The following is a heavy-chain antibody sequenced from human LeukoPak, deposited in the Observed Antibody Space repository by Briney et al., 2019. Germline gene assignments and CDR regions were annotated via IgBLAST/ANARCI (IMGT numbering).Heavy chain of an antibody. D-gene: IGHD1-1*01. CDR2: IRYDGSNR. Sequence: PGGSLRLSCAASGFTFSSYGMHWVRQAPGKGLEWVAFIRYDGSNRYYADSVKGRFTISRDNSKNTLYLQMNSLRAEDTAVYYCAKDIPKLERRWFDPWGQGTLVTVSS. CDR3: AKDIPKLERRWFDP. V-gene: IGHV3-30*02. J-gene: IGHJ5*02. CDR1: GFTFSSYG.